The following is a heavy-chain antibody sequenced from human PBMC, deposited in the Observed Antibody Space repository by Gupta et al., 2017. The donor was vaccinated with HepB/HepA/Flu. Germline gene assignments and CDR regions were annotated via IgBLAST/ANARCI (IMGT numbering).Heavy chain of an antibody. J-gene: IGHJ6*02. CDR2: ISSSGTTI. V-gene: IGHV3-48*03. Sequence: VQLVESGGGLVQPGGSLRLSCAASGFTFNNYEMIWVRQAPGKGLEWVSYISSSGTTIYYADSVKGRFTISRDNAKGSLFLQINSLRAEDTAVYYWARDQGIVVVPAANHYYYYGMDVGGLGTTVTVSS. CDR3: ARDQGIVVVPAANHYYYYGMDV. D-gene: IGHD2-15*01. CDR1: GFTFNNYE.